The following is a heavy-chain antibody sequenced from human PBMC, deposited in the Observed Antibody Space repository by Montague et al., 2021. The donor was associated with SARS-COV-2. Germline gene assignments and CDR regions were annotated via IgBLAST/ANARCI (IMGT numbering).Heavy chain of an antibody. V-gene: IGHV4-34*01. Sequence: SETLSLTCADYGESFSSDDWSWIRQPPGKGLEWIGEMSHSGNTKYNPSLKSRVYMSLDTSRNEFSLKLTSVTAADTAVYYCARESLLGELSFSFDPWGQGTLVTVSS. CDR3: ARESLLGELSFSFDP. J-gene: IGHJ5*02. CDR2: MSHSGNT. D-gene: IGHD3-16*02. CDR1: GESFSSDD.